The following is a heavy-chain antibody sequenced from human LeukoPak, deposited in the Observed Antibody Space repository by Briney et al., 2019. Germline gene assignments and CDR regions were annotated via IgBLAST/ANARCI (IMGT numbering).Heavy chain of an antibody. CDR1: GASITSYY. V-gene: IGHV4-4*07. J-gene: IGHJ6*02. D-gene: IGHD2-15*01. CDR3: ARDKADCSGGSCYSVPYYGMDV. Sequence: SETLSLTCSVSGASITSYYWTWIRQPAGKGLEWIGRIYTSGSTNYNPSLKSRVTMSVDTSKNQFSLKLSSVTAADTAVYYCARDKADCSGGSCYSVPYYGMDVWGQGTTVTVSS. CDR2: IYTSGST.